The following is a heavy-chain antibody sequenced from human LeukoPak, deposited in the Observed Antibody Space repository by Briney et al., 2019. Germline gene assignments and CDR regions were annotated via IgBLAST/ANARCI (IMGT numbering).Heavy chain of an antibody. D-gene: IGHD2-15*01. CDR2: IYVGGST. V-gene: IGHV3-66*02. CDR3: ARDFSGY. CDR1: GATVNSNY. Sequence: GGSLRLSCAVSGATVNSNYMSWVRQAPGKGLEWVSVIYVGGSTYYRDSVRGRFTISRDISKNTLYLQMNSLRAEDTARYYCARDFSGYWGRGTLVTVSS. J-gene: IGHJ4*02.